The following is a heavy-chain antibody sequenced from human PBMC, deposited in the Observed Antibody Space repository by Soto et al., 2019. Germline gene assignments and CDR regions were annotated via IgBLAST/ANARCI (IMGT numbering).Heavy chain of an antibody. D-gene: IGHD3-22*01. CDR2: IYYSGST. Sequence: SETLSLTCTVSGGSISSYYWSWIRQPPGKGLEWIGYIYYSGSTNYNPSLKSRVTISVDTSKNQFSLKLSSVTAADTAVYYCARAVPPTYYYDSSGYKSQNWFDPWGQGTLVTVS. V-gene: IGHV4-59*01. J-gene: IGHJ5*02. CDR3: ARAVPPTYYYDSSGYKSQNWFDP. CDR1: GGSISSYY.